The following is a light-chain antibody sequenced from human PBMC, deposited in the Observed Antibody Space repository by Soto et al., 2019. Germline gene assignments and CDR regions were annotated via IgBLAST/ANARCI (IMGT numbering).Light chain of an antibody. V-gene: IGKV1-9*01. J-gene: IGKJ4*01. CDR1: QDISTY. CDR2: AAS. Sequence: DIQLTQSPPFLSASVRDRVTITCRASQDISTYLAWYQQTPGKAPKLLMYAASTLQSGVPSRFSGSGSGTEFTLSISSLQPEDFATYYCQQLHSYPLTFGGGTNVEI. CDR3: QQLHSYPLT.